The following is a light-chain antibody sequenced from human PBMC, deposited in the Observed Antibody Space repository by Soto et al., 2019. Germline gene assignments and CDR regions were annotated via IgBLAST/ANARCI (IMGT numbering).Light chain of an antibody. J-gene: IGLJ2*01. V-gene: IGLV3-25*03. Sequence: SYELTQPPSVSVSPGQTARITCSGDALPKQYAYWYQQKPGQAPVLVIYKDSERPSGIPERFSGSSSGTTVTLTISGVQAEDGADYSCQSADSRGTSVVFGGGTKLTVL. CDR3: QSADSRGTSVV. CDR1: ALPKQY. CDR2: KDS.